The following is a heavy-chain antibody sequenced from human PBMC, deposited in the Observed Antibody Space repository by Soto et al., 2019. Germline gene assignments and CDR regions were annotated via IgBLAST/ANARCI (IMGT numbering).Heavy chain of an antibody. CDR2: ISSTTNYI. CDR3: ARESEDLTSNFDY. Sequence: LVRQAPGKGLEWVSSISSTTNYIYYGDSMKGRFTISRDNAKNSLYLEMNSLRAEDTAVYYCARESEDLTSNFDYWGQGTLVTVSS. J-gene: IGHJ4*02. V-gene: IGHV3-21*06.